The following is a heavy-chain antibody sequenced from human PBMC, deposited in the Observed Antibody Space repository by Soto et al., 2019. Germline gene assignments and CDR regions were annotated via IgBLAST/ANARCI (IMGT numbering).Heavy chain of an antibody. Sequence: EVQLLESGGGLVQPGGSLRLSCAASGFTFSNYAMSWVRQAPGKGLEWVSGITGSGDNTFDADSVKGRFTISRDNSKNTLYLQMDSLRADDTAVYYCAKSHMDYSDSSGFSDWFDPWGQGTQVTVSS. CDR1: GFTFSNYA. D-gene: IGHD3-22*01. CDR3: AKSHMDYSDSSGFSDWFDP. V-gene: IGHV3-23*01. J-gene: IGHJ5*02. CDR2: ITGSGDNT.